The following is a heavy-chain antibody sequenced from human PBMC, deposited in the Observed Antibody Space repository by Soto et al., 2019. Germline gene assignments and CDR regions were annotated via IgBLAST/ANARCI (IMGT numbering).Heavy chain of an antibody. CDR2: ISAYNGNT. CDR1: GYTFTSYG. Sequence: EASVKVSCKASGYTFTSYGISWVRQAPGQGLEWMGWISAYNGNTNYAQKLQGRVTMTTDTSTSTAYMELRSLRSDDTAVYYCARGRITIFGVVPYGMDVWGQGTTVTVSS. CDR3: ARGRITIFGVVPYGMDV. J-gene: IGHJ6*02. D-gene: IGHD3-3*01. V-gene: IGHV1-18*01.